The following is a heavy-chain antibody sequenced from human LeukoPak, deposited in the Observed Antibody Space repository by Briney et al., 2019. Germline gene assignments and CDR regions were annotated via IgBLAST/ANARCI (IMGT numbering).Heavy chain of an antibody. J-gene: IGHJ4*02. CDR2: ISYDGSNK. CDR1: GFTFSSYA. V-gene: IGHV3-30-3*01. D-gene: IGHD4-17*01. CDR3: ARGDYGNDLGFDY. Sequence: GGSLRLSCAASGFTFSSYAMHWVRQAPGKGLEWVAVISYDGSNKYYADSVKVRFTISRDNSKNKLYLQMNSLRAEDTAVYYCARGDYGNDLGFDYWGQGTLVTVSS.